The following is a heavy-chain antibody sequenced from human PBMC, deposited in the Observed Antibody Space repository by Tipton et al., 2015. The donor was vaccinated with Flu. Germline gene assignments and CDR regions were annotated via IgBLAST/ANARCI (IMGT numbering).Heavy chain of an antibody. J-gene: IGHJ5*02. CDR3: ARPRRDGYNFWFDP. CDR1: GGSISTSSYY. D-gene: IGHD5-24*01. CDR2: VHHSGSA. Sequence: TLSLTCTVSGGSISTSSYYWGWIRQPPGKGLERIGHVHHSGSASYNPSLKSRVTISVDSSKNQFSLRLSSVTAADTAVYYCARPRRDGYNFWFDPWGQGTLVTVSS. V-gene: IGHV4-39*01.